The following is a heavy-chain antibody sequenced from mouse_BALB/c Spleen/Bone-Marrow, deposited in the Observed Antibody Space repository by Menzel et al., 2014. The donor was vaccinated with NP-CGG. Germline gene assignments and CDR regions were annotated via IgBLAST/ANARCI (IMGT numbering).Heavy chain of an antibody. CDR1: GFTFSSYA. CDR3: ARHDYAY. CDR2: ISSGGSYT. J-gene: IGHJ3*01. V-gene: IGHV5-9-3*01. Sequence: EVKLVESGGGLVKPGGSLKLSCAASGFTFSSYAMSWVRQTPEKRLEWAATISSGGSYTYYPDSVKGRFTTSRDNAKNTLYLQMSSLRSEDTAMYYCARHDYAYWGQGTLVTVSA. D-gene: IGHD2-4*01.